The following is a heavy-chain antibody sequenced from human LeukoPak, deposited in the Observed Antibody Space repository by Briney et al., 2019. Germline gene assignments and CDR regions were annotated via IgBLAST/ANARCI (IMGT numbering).Heavy chain of an antibody. CDR3: ARHRQGYYYMDV. CDR2: MYYSGST. V-gene: IGHV4-39*01. Sequence: SETLSLTCTVSGGSISSSNYFWGWIRQPPGKGLEWIGSMYYSGSTYHTPSLKSRVTVSVDTSKNQFSLKLSSVTAADTAMYYCARHRQGYYYMDVWGKGTTVTVSS. CDR1: GGSISSSNYF. J-gene: IGHJ6*03.